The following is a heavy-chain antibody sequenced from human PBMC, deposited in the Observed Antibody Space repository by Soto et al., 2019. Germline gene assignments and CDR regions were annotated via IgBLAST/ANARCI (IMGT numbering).Heavy chain of an antibody. CDR1: GFTFTSYA. V-gene: IGHV3-30*04. J-gene: IGHJ6*02. D-gene: IGHD3-22*01. CDR2: ISYDGRKK. CDR3: ARDRLYESNTQYYNYGMDV. Sequence: LVESGGGVVQPGRSLRVSCAASGFTFTSYAMHWVRQAPGKGLEWVATISYDGRKKDYSDSVKGRFTISRDNSKNTLYLKMNSLRAEDTAVYYCARDRLYESNTQYYNYGMDVWGHGTTVTVSS.